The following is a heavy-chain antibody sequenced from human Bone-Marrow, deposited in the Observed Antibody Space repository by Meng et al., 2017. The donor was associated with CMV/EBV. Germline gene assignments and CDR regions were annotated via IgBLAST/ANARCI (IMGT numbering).Heavy chain of an antibody. CDR2: IKSKTDGGTT. Sequence: GGSLRLSCAASGFTFSNAWMSWVRQAPGKGLEWVGRIKSKTDGGTTDYAAPVKGRFTISRDDSKNTLYLQMNSLKTEDTAVYYCTTSMVRGVIITGPLGYWGQGTRVTGSS. J-gene: IGHJ4*02. D-gene: IGHD3-10*01. CDR1: GFTFSNAW. V-gene: IGHV3-15*01. CDR3: TTSMVRGVIITGPLGY.